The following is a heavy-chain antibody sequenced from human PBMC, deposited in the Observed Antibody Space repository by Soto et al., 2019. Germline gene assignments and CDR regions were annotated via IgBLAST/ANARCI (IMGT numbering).Heavy chain of an antibody. Sequence: GASVKVSCKASGFTFSDYYMHWVREAPGQGLEWMGWLNPKSGGTNYAQKFQGRLTLSRDTSINTAYMELSRLSIDDTALYYCARERYQVLSDGMDVWGQGTTVTVSS. CDR1: GFTFSDYY. J-gene: IGHJ6*02. CDR2: LNPKSGGT. D-gene: IGHD2-2*01. CDR3: ARERYQVLSDGMDV. V-gene: IGHV1-2*02.